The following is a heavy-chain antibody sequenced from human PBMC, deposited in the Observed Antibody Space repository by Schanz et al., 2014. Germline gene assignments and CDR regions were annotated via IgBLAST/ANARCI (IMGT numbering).Heavy chain of an antibody. CDR3: ARDDSPSTKPFDS. CDR1: GFTFRSYW. CDR2: IKQDGSDK. D-gene: IGHD2-21*01. Sequence: ESGGGLVQPGGSLRVSCAASGFTFRSYWMNWVRPAPGKGLEWVANIKQDGSDKHYVDSVKGRFTISRDNAKNSLYLQMNSLRAEDTAVYYCARDDSPSTKPFDSWGQGTLVSVSS. J-gene: IGHJ4*02. V-gene: IGHV3-7*01.